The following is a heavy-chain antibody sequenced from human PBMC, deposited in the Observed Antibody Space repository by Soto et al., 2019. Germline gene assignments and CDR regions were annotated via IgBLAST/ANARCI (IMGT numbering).Heavy chain of an antibody. Sequence: GGSLRLSCAASGFTFSSYLMSWVRQAPGKGLEWVANIKQDGSGKYYGDSVKGRFTISRDNAKNSLYLQMNSLRAEDTAVYYCARDSRGSYYSDDAFDIWGQGTMVTVSS. CDR3: ARDSRGSYYSDDAFDI. J-gene: IGHJ3*02. V-gene: IGHV3-7*01. CDR2: IKQDGSGK. D-gene: IGHD1-26*01. CDR1: GFTFSSYL.